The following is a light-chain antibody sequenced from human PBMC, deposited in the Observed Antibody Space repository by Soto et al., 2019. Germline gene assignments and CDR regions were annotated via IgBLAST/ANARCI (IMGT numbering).Light chain of an antibody. CDR2: DAS. CDR3: QQPGFT. CDR1: QSVSSY. V-gene: IGKV3-11*01. Sequence: EIVLTQSPATLSLSPGERATLSCRASQSVSSYLAWYQQKPGQAPRLLIYDASNRATGIPARFSGSGSGTDFTLTISSLEPEDFAVHYCQQPGFTFGPGTKVDIK. J-gene: IGKJ3*01.